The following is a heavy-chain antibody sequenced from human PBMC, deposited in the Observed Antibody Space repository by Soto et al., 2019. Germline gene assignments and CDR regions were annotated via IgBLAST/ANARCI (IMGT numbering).Heavy chain of an antibody. CDR3: ARVRGVLRFLEWFGGHAFDI. Sequence: QVQLVESGGGVVQPGSSLRLSCAAYGFTFSSYGMHWVRQAPGKGLEWVAVIWYDGSNKYYADSVKGRFTISRDNSKNTLYLQMNSLRAEDTAVYYCARVRGVLRFLEWFGGHAFDIWGQGTMVTVSS. V-gene: IGHV3-33*01. CDR1: GFTFSSYG. CDR2: IWYDGSNK. D-gene: IGHD3-3*01. J-gene: IGHJ3*02.